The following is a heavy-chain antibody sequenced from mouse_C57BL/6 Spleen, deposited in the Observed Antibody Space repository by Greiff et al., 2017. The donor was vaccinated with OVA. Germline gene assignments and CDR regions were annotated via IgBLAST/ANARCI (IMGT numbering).Heavy chain of an antibody. Sequence: VQLQQSGPELVKPGASVKISCKASGYSFTGYYMNWVKQSPEKSLEWIGEINPSTGGTTYNQKFKAKATLTVDKSSSTAYMQLKSLTSEDSAVYYCARGAYYGDWGQGTTLTVAS. CDR2: INPSTGGT. J-gene: IGHJ2*01. CDR3: ARGAYYGD. V-gene: IGHV1-42*01. D-gene: IGHD1-2*01. CDR1: GYSFTGYY.